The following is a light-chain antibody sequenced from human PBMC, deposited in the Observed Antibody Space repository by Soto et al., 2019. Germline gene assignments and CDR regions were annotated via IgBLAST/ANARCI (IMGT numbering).Light chain of an antibody. CDR3: QQYGSSPPLN. Sequence: EIVLTQSPVTLSLSPGEIATLSCRASQSVSSSFLAWYQQKPGQAPRLLIYGATTRATGIPDRFRGSGSGTDFTLTISRLEPEDFAVYYCQQYGSSPPLNFGEWTRLEIK. J-gene: IGKJ5*01. CDR2: GAT. V-gene: IGKV3-20*01. CDR1: QSVSSSF.